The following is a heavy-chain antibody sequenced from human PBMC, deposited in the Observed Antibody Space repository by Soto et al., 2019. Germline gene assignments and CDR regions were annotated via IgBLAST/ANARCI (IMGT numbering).Heavy chain of an antibody. CDR3: TPDRRFWSGYYNPRVDY. V-gene: IGHV3-15*07. D-gene: IGHD3-3*01. J-gene: IGHJ4*02. CDR2: IKSKTDGGTT. CDR1: GFTFSNAW. Sequence: GGSLRLSCAASGFTFSNAWMNWVRQAPGKGLEWVGRIKSKTDGGTTDYAAPVKGRFTISRDDSKNTLYLQMNSLKTEDTAVYYCTPDRRFWSGYYNPRVDYWGQGTLVTVSS.